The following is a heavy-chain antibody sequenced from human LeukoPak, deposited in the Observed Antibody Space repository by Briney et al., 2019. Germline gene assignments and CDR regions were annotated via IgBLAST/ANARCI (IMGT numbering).Heavy chain of an antibody. CDR2: IKEDGSDK. CDR3: TRDSSGPGY. V-gene: IGHV3-7*03. J-gene: IGHJ4*02. CDR1: GFTFSNYW. Sequence: GGSLRLSCAASGFTFSNYWMSWVRQAPGKGLERVANIKEDGSDKYYLDSVKGRFTISRDNAKNSLYLQMNSLRAEGTAVYYCTRDSSGPGYWGQGTLVTVSS. D-gene: IGHD6-19*01.